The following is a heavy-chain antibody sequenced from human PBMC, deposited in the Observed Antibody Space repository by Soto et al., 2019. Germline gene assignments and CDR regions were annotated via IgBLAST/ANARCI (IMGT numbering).Heavy chain of an antibody. V-gene: IGHV3-66*01. CDR2: IYSGGST. J-gene: IGHJ6*03. D-gene: IGHD4-4*01. CDR3: ARENYSKTHYYYYYMDV. CDR1: GFTVSSNY. Sequence: GGSLRLSCVASGFTVSSNYMSWVRQAPGKGLEWVSVIYSGGSTYYADSVKGRFTISRDNSKNTLYLQMNSLRAEDTAVYYCARENYSKTHYYYYYMDVWGKGTTVTVSS.